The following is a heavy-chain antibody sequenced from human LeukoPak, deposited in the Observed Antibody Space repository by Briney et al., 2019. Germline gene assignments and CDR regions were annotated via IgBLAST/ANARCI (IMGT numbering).Heavy chain of an antibody. J-gene: IGHJ5*02. Sequence: SETLSLTCTVSGGSISSYYWSWIRQPPGKGLEWIGYIYYSGSTNYNPSLKSRVTISVDTSKNQFSLKLCSVTAADTAVYYRARGRSGWYWFDPWGQGTLVTVSS. CDR3: ARGRSGWYWFDP. CDR2: IYYSGST. V-gene: IGHV4-59*01. CDR1: GGSISSYY. D-gene: IGHD6-19*01.